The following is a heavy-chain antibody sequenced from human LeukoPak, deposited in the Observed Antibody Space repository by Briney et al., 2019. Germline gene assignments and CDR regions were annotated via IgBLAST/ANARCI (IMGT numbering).Heavy chain of an antibody. V-gene: IGHV3-49*03. Sequence: GGSLRLSCPASGFTFGDYLMSWFRQAPGKGLEWIGFISGGTTEYAASVKGRFTISRDDSTSIAYLQMSSLTTEDTAVYYCSRGSGWLSVYWGQGTLVTVSS. CDR2: ISGGTT. J-gene: IGHJ4*02. CDR1: GFTFGDYL. D-gene: IGHD6-19*01. CDR3: SRGSGWLSVY.